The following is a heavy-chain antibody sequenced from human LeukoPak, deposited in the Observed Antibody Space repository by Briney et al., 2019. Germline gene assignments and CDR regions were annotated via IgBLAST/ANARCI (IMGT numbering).Heavy chain of an antibody. Sequence: ASVKVSCKASGFSFAGYGITWVRQAPGQGLEWMGWISAYSGDTKYAQNLQDRVAMTTDTSTSTAYMELRSLRSDDTAVYYCARPIRPYNYFENSGYGYYFDYWGQGTLVTVSS. J-gene: IGHJ4*02. V-gene: IGHV1-18*01. D-gene: IGHD3-22*01. CDR2: ISAYSGDT. CDR3: ARPIRPYNYFENSGYGYYFDY. CDR1: GFSFAGYG.